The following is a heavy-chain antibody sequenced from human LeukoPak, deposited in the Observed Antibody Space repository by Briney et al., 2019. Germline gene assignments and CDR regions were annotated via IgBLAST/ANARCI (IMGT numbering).Heavy chain of an antibody. CDR3: ARGEGVVVVTAIRDFDY. D-gene: IGHD2-21*02. J-gene: IGHJ4*02. V-gene: IGHV3-21*01. CDR1: GFTFSSYN. CDR2: ISSSSSYI. Sequence: GSLRLSCAASGFTFSSYNMNWVRQAPGKGLEWVSSISSSSSYIYYADSVKGRFTISRDNAKNSLYLQMNNLRAEDTAVYYCARGEGVVVVTAIRDFDYWGQGTLVTVSS.